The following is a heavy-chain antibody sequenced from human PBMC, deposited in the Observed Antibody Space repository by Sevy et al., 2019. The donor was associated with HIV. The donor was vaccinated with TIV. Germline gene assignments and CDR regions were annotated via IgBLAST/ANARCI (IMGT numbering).Heavy chain of an antibody. CDR1: GGSFSGYY. CDR3: VSRRKKNIVVVPAAQNYYGMDV. V-gene: IGHV4-34*01. Sequence: SETLSLTCAVYGGSFSGYYWSWIRQPPGKGLEWIGEINHSGSTNYNPSLKSRVTISVDTSKNQFSLKLSSVTAADTAVYYCVSRRKKNIVVVPAAQNYYGMDVWGQGTTVTVSS. J-gene: IGHJ6*02. CDR2: INHSGST. D-gene: IGHD2-2*01.